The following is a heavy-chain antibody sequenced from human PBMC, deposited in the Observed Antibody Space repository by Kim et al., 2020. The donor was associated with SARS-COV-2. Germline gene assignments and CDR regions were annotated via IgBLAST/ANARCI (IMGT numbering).Heavy chain of an antibody. J-gene: IGHJ5*02. CDR3: ARAGSLYCSSTSCFWGFDP. V-gene: IGHV1-18*01. Sequence: RGWISAPRGKTNYARKLQGGVTMTPNTATSTAYMELRSLRSDDTAVYYCARAGSLYCSSTSCFWGFDPWGQGTLVTVSS. CDR2: ISAPRGKT. D-gene: IGHD2-2*01.